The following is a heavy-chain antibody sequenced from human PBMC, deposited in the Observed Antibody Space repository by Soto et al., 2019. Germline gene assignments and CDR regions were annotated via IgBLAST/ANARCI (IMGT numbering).Heavy chain of an antibody. J-gene: IGHJ5*02. Sequence: QVQLQQWGAGLLKPSETLSLTCAVYGGSFSGYYWSWIRQPPGKGLEWIGEINHSGSTNYNPSLTSRVTISVDTSKNQFSLKLSSVTAADTAVYYCARRGSYCSSTSCYEGWFDPWGQGTLVTVSS. V-gene: IGHV4-34*01. CDR1: GGSFSGYY. D-gene: IGHD2-2*01. CDR2: INHSGST. CDR3: ARRGSYCSSTSCYEGWFDP.